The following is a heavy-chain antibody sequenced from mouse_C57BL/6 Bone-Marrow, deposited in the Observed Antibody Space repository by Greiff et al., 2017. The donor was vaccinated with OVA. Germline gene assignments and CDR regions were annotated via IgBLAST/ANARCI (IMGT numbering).Heavy chain of an antibody. J-gene: IGHJ3*01. CDR2: IYPRSGNT. Sequence: QVQLQQSGAELARPGASVKLSCKASGYTFTSYGISWVKQRTGQGLEWIGEIYPRSGNTYYNEKFKGKATLTADKSSSTAYMELRSLTSEESAVYCCARRRVYYYGSSYGAWFAYWGQGTLVTVSA. V-gene: IGHV1-81*01. D-gene: IGHD1-1*01. CDR1: GYTFTSYG. CDR3: ARRRVYYYGSSYGAWFAY.